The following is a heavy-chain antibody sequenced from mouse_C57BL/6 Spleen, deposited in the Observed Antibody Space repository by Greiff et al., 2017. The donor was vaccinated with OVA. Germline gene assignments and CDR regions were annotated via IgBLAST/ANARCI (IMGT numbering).Heavy chain of an antibody. V-gene: IGHV5S21*01. D-gene: IGHD1-1*01. Sequence: EVQVVESGEGLVKPGGSLKLSCAASGFTFSSYSMSWVRQTPEKRLEWVAYISSGGDYIYYADTVKGRFTISRDNARNTLYLQMSSLKSEDTAMYYCERDRDYCGSGDGYYAMDDGGQGTTVTVAS. J-gene: IGHJ4*01. CDR3: ERDRDYCGSGDGYYAMDD. CDR1: GFTFSSYS. CDR2: ISSGGDYI.